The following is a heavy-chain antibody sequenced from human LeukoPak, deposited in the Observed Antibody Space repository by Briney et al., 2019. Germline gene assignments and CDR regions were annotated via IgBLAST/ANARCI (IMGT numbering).Heavy chain of an antibody. CDR2: INHSGST. D-gene: IGHD2-21*02. V-gene: IGHV4-34*01. Sequence: PSETLSLTCAVYGGSFSGYYLSWIRQPPGKGLEWIGEINHSGSTNYNPSLKSRLTISVDTSKNQFSLKLSCVTDADMAVYYCAGAYCGGDCYSGRAFDIWGQGTMVTVSS. J-gene: IGHJ3*02. CDR3: AGAYCGGDCYSGRAFDI. CDR1: GGSFSGYY.